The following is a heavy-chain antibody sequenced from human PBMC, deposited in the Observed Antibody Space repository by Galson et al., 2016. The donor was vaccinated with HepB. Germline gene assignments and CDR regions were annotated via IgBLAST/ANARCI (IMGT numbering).Heavy chain of an antibody. Sequence: SLRLSCAASGFTFSSYGMHWVRQAPGKGLEWVAVVWYDGNKKYYADSVKGRFTISRDNSQNTLHLQMNSLRAEDTAVYFCARGRDRGSYYPDFEYWGQGTLVTGSS. CDR3: ARGRDRGSYYPDFEY. D-gene: IGHD1-26*01. CDR2: VWYDGNKK. J-gene: IGHJ4*02. V-gene: IGHV3-33*01. CDR1: GFTFSSYG.